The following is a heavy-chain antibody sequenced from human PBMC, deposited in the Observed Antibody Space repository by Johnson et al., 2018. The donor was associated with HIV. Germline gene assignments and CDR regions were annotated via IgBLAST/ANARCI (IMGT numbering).Heavy chain of an antibody. D-gene: IGHD5-24*01. CDR3: ARDGYNYVAFDI. V-gene: IGHV3-66*01. CDR1: GFTFSSYA. J-gene: IGHJ3*02. Sequence: VQLVESGGGLVQPGGSLRLSCAASGFTFSSYAMSWVRQAPGKGLEWVSVIYSGGSTYYADSVKGGVTISRDDSKNTLYLQMNSLRAEDTAVYYCARDGYNYVAFDIWGQGTMVTVSS. CDR2: IYSGGST.